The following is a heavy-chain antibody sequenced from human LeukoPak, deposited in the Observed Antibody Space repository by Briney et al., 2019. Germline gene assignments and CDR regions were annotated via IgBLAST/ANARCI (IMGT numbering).Heavy chain of an antibody. D-gene: IGHD2-8*01. V-gene: IGHV3-7*01. CDR3: ARDRIGLNY. CDR1: GFTFSSYA. Sequence: PGGSLRLSCGASGFTFSSYAMSWVRQAPGRGLEWVANIKQDGSEKYYVDSVKGRFTISRDNAENSLYLQMNSLRAEDTAVYYCARDRIGLNYWGQGTLVTVSS. CDR2: IKQDGSEK. J-gene: IGHJ4*02.